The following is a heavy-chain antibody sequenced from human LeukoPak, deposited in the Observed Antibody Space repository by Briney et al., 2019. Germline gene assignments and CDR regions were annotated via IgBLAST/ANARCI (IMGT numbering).Heavy chain of an antibody. V-gene: IGHV3-49*03. Sequence: GRSLRLSCTASGFTFGDYAMSWFRQAPGKGLERVGFIRSKAYGGTTEYAASVKGRFTISRDDSKSIAYLQMNSLKTEDTAVYYCTRSPLSHSSGWYLHDPWGQGTLVTVSS. CDR2: IRSKAYGGTT. D-gene: IGHD6-19*01. CDR3: TRSPLSHSSGWYLHDP. CDR1: GFTFGDYA. J-gene: IGHJ5*02.